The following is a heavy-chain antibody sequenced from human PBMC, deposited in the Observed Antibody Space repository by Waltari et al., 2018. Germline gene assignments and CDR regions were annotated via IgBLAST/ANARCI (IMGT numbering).Heavy chain of an antibody. D-gene: IGHD6-6*01. CDR2: IKQDGSEK. V-gene: IGHV3-7*01. CDR1: GGSISSSNW. CDR3: AKGQLVPDY. J-gene: IGHJ4*02. Sequence: VQLQESGPGLVKPSGTLSLTCAVSGGSISSSNWWSWVRQAPGKGLEWVANIKQDGSEKYYVDSVKGRFTISRDNAKNSLYLQMNSLRAEDTAVYYCAKGQLVPDYWGQGTLVTVSS.